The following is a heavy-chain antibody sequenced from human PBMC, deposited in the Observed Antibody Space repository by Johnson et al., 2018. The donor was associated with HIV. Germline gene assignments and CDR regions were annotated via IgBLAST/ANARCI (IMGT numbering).Heavy chain of an antibody. D-gene: IGHD4-23*01. J-gene: IGHJ3*02. CDR2: ISYGGSNT. CDR1: GFTISSYG. CDR3: AKESETYGGNIGFQHAFDI. V-gene: IGHV3-30*18. Sequence: QVQLVESGGGVVQPGRSLRLSCAASGFTISSYGMHWVRQAPGKGLEWVAVISYGGSNTYYADSVKGRFTVSRDNSKNTLYLQMNSLRADDTAVYYCAKESETYGGNIGFQHAFDIWGQGTMVTVSS.